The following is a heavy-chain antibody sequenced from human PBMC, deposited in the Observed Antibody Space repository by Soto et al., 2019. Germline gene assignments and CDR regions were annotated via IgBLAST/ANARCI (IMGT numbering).Heavy chain of an antibody. CDR3: ARVRVDMATIIFDY. D-gene: IGHD5-12*01. CDR1: GFTFSDYY. Sequence: GGSLRLSFAASGFTFSDYYMSWIRQAPGKGLEWVSYISSSGSTIYYADSVKGRFTISRDNAKNSLYLQMNSLRAEDTAVYYCARVRVDMATIIFDYWGQGTLVTVSS. V-gene: IGHV3-11*01. CDR2: ISSSGSTI. J-gene: IGHJ4*02.